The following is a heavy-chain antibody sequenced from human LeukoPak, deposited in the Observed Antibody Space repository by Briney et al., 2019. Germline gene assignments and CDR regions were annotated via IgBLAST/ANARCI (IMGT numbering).Heavy chain of an antibody. Sequence: SETLSLTCAVYGGSFSGYYWSWIRQPPGKGLEWIGEINHSGRTNYNPSLKSRVTISVDTSKNQFSLKLSSVTAADTAVYYCARGRLWPTHYFDYWGQGTLVTVSS. D-gene: IGHD5-18*01. CDR1: GGSFSGYY. CDR3: ARGRLWPTHYFDY. V-gene: IGHV4-34*01. J-gene: IGHJ4*02. CDR2: INHSGRT.